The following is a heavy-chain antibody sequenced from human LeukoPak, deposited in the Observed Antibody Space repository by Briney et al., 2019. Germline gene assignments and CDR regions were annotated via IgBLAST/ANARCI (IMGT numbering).Heavy chain of an antibody. D-gene: IGHD1-7*01. Sequence: GESLQISCKGSGYSFTSYWIGWVRPMPGKGLEWMGIIYPGDSDTRYSPSFQGQVTISADKSINTAHLQWSSLKASDTAMYYCARGAAGTTPDYYYFGLDVWGQGTTVRVSS. CDR3: ARGAAGTTPDYYYFGLDV. V-gene: IGHV5-51*01. J-gene: IGHJ6*02. CDR1: GYSFTSYW. CDR2: IYPGDSDT.